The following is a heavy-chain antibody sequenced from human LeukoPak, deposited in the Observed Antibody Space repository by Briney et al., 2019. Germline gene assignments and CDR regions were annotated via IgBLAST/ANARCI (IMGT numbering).Heavy chain of an antibody. CDR2: IIPIFGTA. V-gene: IGHV1-69*13. D-gene: IGHD6-13*01. CDR1: GYTFTSYG. J-gene: IGHJ6*02. CDR3: ARIPGYSSSWYSYYYYGMDV. Sequence: ASVKVSCKASGYTFTSYGISWVRQAPGQGLEWMGGIIPIFGTANYAQKFQGRVTITADESTSTAYMELSSLRSEDTAVYYCARIPGYSSSWYSYYYYGMDVWGQGTTVTVSS.